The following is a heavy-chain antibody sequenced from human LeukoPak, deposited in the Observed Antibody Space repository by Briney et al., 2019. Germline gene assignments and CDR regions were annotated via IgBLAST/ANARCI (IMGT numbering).Heavy chain of an antibody. D-gene: IGHD6-19*01. CDR2: INPNSGGT. CDR1: GYAFTGYY. J-gene: IGHJ4*02. Sequence: ASVKVFCKASGYAFTGYYMHWVRQAPGQGLEWMGWINPNSGGTNYAQKFQGRVTMTRDTSISTAYMELSRLRSDDTAVYYCARDQRSSGWYVDYWGQGTLVTVSS. V-gene: IGHV1-2*02. CDR3: ARDQRSSGWYVDY.